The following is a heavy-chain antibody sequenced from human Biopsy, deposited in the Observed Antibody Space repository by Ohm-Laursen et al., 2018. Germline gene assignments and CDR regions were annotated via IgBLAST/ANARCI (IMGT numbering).Heavy chain of an antibody. CDR1: GESMGTYY. D-gene: IGHD3-3*01. J-gene: IGHJ5*01. CDR3: ARVRGGFLEWFDY. CDR2: IYYSGTT. Sequence: TLSLTCPVSGESMGTYYWTWIRQPPGKGLEWIASIYYSGTTNKNPSLKSRVTISVDTSKRQFYLELSSVTAADTAIYYCARVRGGFLEWFDYWGQGPLITVSS. V-gene: IGHV4-59*01.